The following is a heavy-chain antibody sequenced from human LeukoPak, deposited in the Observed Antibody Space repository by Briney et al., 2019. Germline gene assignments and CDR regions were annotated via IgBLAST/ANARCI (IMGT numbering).Heavy chain of an antibody. V-gene: IGHV4-34*01. J-gene: IGHJ4*02. Sequence: SETLSLTCAVYGGSFSGYYWSWIRQPPGKGLEWIGSIYYSGSTYYNPSLKSRVTISVDTSKNQFSLKLSSVTAADTAVYYCARDRVGATIFDYWGQGTLVAVSS. CDR2: IYYSGST. D-gene: IGHD1-26*01. CDR1: GGSFSGYY. CDR3: ARDRVGATIFDY.